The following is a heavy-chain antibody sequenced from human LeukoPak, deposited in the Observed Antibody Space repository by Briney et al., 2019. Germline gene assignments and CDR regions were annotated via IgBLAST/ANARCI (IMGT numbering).Heavy chain of an antibody. D-gene: IGHD6-13*01. CDR1: GYSFSTYW. CDR2: IYPGDSDT. CDR3: ARLRIAGSDRYFDH. V-gene: IGHV5-51*01. Sequence: GESLKISCKGSGYSFSTYWIGWVRQMPGKGLEWMGIIYPGDSDTRYSPSFQGQVTISADKSITTAYLQWSSLKASDTAMYYCARLRIAGSDRYFDHWGQGTLVTVSS. J-gene: IGHJ4*02.